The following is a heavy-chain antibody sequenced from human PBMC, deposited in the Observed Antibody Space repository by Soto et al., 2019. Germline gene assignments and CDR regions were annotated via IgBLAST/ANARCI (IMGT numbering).Heavy chain of an antibody. CDR2: IYSGGST. J-gene: IGHJ3*01. Sequence: EVQLVESGGGLIQPGGSLRLSCAASGFTFSSNGMNWVRQAPGKGLEWVSLIYSGGSTYYADSVKGRFTISRDNSKNTLYLQMSSLSAEDTAVYYCATRPLLPGAPWGQGTMVTVSS. D-gene: IGHD3-22*01. V-gene: IGHV3-53*01. CDR3: ATRPLLPGAP. CDR1: GFTFSSNG.